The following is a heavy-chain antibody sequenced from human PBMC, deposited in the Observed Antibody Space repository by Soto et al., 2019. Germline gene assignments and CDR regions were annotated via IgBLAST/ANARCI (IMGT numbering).Heavy chain of an antibody. CDR2: IMPILGTA. CDR3: DGRPYSCSGGDN. J-gene: IGHJ4*02. CDR1: GGTFSSYA. V-gene: IGHV1-69*01. Sequence: QVQLVQSGAEVKKPGSSVKVSCKASGGTFSSYAISWLRQSPGQGLEWRGGIMPILGTANYAQKYQGRATLTAEASTLTAYPELSSLRSEDTAVYYCDGRPYSCSGGDNWGQGTLVTVAS. D-gene: IGHD6-13*01.